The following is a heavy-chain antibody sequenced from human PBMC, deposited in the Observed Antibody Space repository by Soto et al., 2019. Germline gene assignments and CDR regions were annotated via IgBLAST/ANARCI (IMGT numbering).Heavy chain of an antibody. CDR3: AAPVHDYGDAFDI. CDR2: ISSSSSYI. Sequence: EVQLVESGGGLVKPGGSLRLSCAASGFTFSSYSMNWVRQAPGKGLEWVSSISSSSSYIYYADSVKGRFTISRENAKNSLYLQMNSRRAEDTAVYYCAAPVHDYGDAFDIWGQGTMVTVSS. CDR1: GFTFSSYS. J-gene: IGHJ3*02. V-gene: IGHV3-21*01. D-gene: IGHD4-17*01.